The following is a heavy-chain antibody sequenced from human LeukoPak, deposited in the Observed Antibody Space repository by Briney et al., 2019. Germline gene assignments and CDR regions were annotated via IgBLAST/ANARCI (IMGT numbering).Heavy chain of an antibody. J-gene: IGHJ5*02. Sequence: WASVKVSCKASGYTFTSYHMHWVRQAPGQGLEWMGIINPSGGSTSYAQKFQGRVTMTRDTSTSTVYMELSSLRSEDTAVYYCACGKTIFGVGWSFDPWGQGTLVTVSS. V-gene: IGHV1-46*01. CDR3: ACGKTIFGVGWSFDP. CDR2: INPSGGST. CDR1: GYTFTSYH. D-gene: IGHD3-3*01.